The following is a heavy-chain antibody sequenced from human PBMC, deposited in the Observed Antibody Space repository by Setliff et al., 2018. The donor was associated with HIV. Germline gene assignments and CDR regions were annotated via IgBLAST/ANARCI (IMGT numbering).Heavy chain of an antibody. V-gene: IGHV4-4*07. CDR3: ARAAAGNTGPFDL. J-gene: IGHJ4*02. CDR1: DSGTYY. D-gene: IGHD4-17*01. CDR2: VSSRGDT. Sequence: SETLSLTCTVSDSGTYYWSRIRQPAGKGLEWIGRVSSRGDTNYNPSLKSRVTMSVDTSKNQFSLKLTSVTASDTAVYYCARAAAGNTGPFDLWGQGSPVTVSS.